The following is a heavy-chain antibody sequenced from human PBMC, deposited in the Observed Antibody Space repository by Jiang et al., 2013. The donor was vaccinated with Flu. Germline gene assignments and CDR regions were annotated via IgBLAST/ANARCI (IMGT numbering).Heavy chain of an antibody. D-gene: IGHD4-11*01. Sequence: KPSETLSLTCTVSGGSISSSSYYWGWIRQPPGKGLEWIGSIYYSGSTYYNPSLKSRVTISVDTSKNQFSLKLSSVTAADTAVYYCARIYSNYNVDWFDPWGQGTLVTVSS. V-gene: IGHV4-39*07. CDR3: ARIYSNYNVDWFDP. CDR2: IYYSGST. J-gene: IGHJ5*02. CDR1: GGSISSSSYY.